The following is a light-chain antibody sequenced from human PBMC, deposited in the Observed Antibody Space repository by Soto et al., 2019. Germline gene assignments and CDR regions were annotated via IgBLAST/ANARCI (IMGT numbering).Light chain of an antibody. CDR3: ATWDDSLNCWV. V-gene: IGLV1-44*01. J-gene: IGLJ3*02. Sequence: QSVLTQPPSASGTPGQRVTISCSGSSSNIGSNAVSWYQQLPGTAPKLLIYTNNQRPSGVPDRFSGSKSATSASLAISGLQSEDEADYYCATWDDSLNCWVFGGGTKVTVL. CDR1: SSNIGSNA. CDR2: TNN.